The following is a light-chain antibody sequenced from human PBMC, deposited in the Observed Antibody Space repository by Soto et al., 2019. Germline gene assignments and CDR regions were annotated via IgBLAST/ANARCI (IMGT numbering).Light chain of an antibody. J-gene: IGLJ2*01. CDR1: SSNIGANYD. Sequence: QSVLTQPPSVSGAPGQRVTISCTGSSSNIGANYDVHWYQQLPGTAPKLLIYGNNNRPSGAPDRFSGSKSGTSASLAITGLQAEDEADYYCQAYDSSLSGTVVFGGGTKLTVL. V-gene: IGLV1-40*01. CDR2: GNN. CDR3: QAYDSSLSGTVV.